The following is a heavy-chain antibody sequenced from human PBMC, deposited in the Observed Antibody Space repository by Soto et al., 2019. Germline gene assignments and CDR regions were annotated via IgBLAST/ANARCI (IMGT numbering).Heavy chain of an antibody. V-gene: IGHV1-69*01. CDR3: FIYCTNGVCYIPSHYYYGMDV. CDR1: GGTFSSYA. Sequence: QVQLVQSGAEVKKPGSSVKVSCKASGGTFSSYAISWVRQAPGQGLEWMGGIIPIFGTANYAQKFQGRVTITADESTSTAYMELSSLRSEDTAVYYCFIYCTNGVCYIPSHYYYGMDVWGQGTTVTFSS. J-gene: IGHJ6*02. D-gene: IGHD2-8*01. CDR2: IIPIFGTA.